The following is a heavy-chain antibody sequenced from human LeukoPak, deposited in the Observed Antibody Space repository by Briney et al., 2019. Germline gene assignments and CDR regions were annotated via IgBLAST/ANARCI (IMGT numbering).Heavy chain of an antibody. V-gene: IGHV4-39*02. CDR2: IYYSGST. J-gene: IGHJ6*03. CDR3: AREGIAAAGTVNYYYYMDV. Sequence: SETLSLTCTVSGGSISSSSYYWGWVRQPPGKGLEWIGSIYYSGSTYYNPSLKSRVTISVDTSKNQFSLKLSSVTAADTAVYYCAREGIAAAGTVNYYYYMDVWGKGTTVTVSS. CDR1: GGSISSSSYY. D-gene: IGHD6-13*01.